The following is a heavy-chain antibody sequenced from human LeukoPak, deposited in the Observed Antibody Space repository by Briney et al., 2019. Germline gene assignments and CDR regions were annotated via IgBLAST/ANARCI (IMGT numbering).Heavy chain of an antibody. CDR3: ARQGYYGSGSYYPALYYGMDV. V-gene: IGHV4-59*01. Sequence: SETLSLTCTVSGGSISSYYWSWIRQPPGKGLEWIGYIYYSGSTNYNPSLKSRVTISVDTSKNQFSLKLSSVTAADTAVYYCARQGYYGSGSYYPALYYGMDVWGQGTTVTVSS. CDR2: IYYSGST. CDR1: GGSISSYY. D-gene: IGHD3-10*01. J-gene: IGHJ6*02.